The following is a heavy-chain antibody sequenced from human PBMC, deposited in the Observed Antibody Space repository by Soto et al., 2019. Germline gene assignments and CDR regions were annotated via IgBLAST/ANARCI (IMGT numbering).Heavy chain of an antibody. CDR3: ARLGYSNYGMDV. CDR2: IDPSDSQT. Sequence: GESLKISCKGSGYSFAGYWITWVRQKPGKGLEWMGRIDPSDSQTYYSPSFRGHVTISATKSISTAYLQWSSLKASDTAMYYCARLGYSNYGMDVWGQGTTVTVSS. CDR1: GYSFAGYW. V-gene: IGHV5-10-1*01. D-gene: IGHD5-18*01. J-gene: IGHJ6*02.